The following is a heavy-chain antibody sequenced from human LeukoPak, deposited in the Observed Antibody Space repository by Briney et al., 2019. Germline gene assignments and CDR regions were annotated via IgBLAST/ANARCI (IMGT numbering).Heavy chain of an antibody. V-gene: IGHV3-66*02. CDR3: ARYSRSSYYYYSYMDV. CDR2: IYSGGST. D-gene: IGHD6-6*01. Sequence: GGSLRLSCAASGFTVSSNDMSWVRQAPGKGLEWVSVIYSGGSTYYADSVKGRFTISRDNSKNTLYLQMNSLRAEDTAVYYCARYSRSSYYYYSYMDVWGQGTTVTVSS. J-gene: IGHJ6*03. CDR1: GFTVSSND.